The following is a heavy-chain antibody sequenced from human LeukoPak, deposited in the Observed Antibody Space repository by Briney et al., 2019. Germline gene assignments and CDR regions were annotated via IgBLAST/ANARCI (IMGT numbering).Heavy chain of an antibody. CDR3: ARGRSGVVPAAIGDYYYYYMDV. Sequence: SETLSLTCTVSGGSISSGSYYWSWIRQPAGKGLEWIGRIYTSGSTNYNPSLKSRVTISVDTSKNQFSLKLSSVTAADTAVYYCARGRSGVVPAAIGDYYYYYMDVWGKGTTVTVSS. CDR1: GGSISSGSYY. J-gene: IGHJ6*03. V-gene: IGHV4-61*02. CDR2: IYTSGST. D-gene: IGHD2-2*02.